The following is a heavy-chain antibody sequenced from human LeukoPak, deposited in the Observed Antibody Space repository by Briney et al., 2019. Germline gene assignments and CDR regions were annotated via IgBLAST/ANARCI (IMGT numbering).Heavy chain of an antibody. J-gene: IGHJ4*02. D-gene: IGHD3-3*01. CDR2: IKHDGSEK. V-gene: IGHV3-7*01. CDR1: GFIFTNYF. CDR3: ATDRGWRTSGYYLYYFEY. Sequence: GGSLRLSCAAPGFIFTNYFMSWVRQAPGKGLEWVASIKHDGSEKYYVDSVRGRFTISRDNTMNSLYLQMSSLRAEDTAVYYCATDRGWRTSGYYLYYFEYWGQGTLVTFSS.